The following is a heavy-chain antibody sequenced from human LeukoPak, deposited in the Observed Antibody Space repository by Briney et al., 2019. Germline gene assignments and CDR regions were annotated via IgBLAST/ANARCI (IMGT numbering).Heavy chain of an antibody. CDR3: ARGYSSSSEPFDY. D-gene: IGHD6-6*01. V-gene: IGHV4-59*01. Sequence: SETLSLTCTVSAGSISSYYWSWIRQPPGKGLEWIGYIYYSGSTNYNPSLKSRVTISVDTSKNQFSLKLSSVTAADTAVYYCARGYSSSSEPFDYWGQGTLVTVSS. CDR1: AGSISSYY. J-gene: IGHJ4*02. CDR2: IYYSGST.